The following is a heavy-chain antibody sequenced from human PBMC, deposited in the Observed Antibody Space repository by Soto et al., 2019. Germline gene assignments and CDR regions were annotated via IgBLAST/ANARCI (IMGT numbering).Heavy chain of an antibody. CDR1: GFTFDDYT. Sequence: EVQLVESGGVVVQPGGSLRLSCAASGFTFDDYTMHWVRQAPGKGLEWVSLISWDGGSTYYADSVKGRFTISRDNSKNSLYLQMNRLRTEDTALYYCAKDYTRAGPMTTVTTMSYFDYWGQGTLVTVSS. D-gene: IGHD4-17*01. V-gene: IGHV3-43*01. CDR2: ISWDGGST. CDR3: AKDYTRAGPMTTVTTMSYFDY. J-gene: IGHJ4*02.